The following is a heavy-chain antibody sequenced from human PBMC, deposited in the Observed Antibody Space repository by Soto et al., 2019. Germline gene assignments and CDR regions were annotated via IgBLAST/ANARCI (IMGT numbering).Heavy chain of an antibody. D-gene: IGHD2-2*01. V-gene: IGHV3-30-3*01. CDR3: GRCTSTSCHLGSDY. Sequence: GGSLRLSCAASGFIFSSYAMNWVRQAPGKGLEWVALISYDGSNKYYADSVKGRFTISRDSSKNTLYPQMNSLRAADTAVYYCGRCTSTSCHLGSDYWGQGTLVTVSS. CDR2: ISYDGSNK. CDR1: GFIFSSYA. J-gene: IGHJ4*02.